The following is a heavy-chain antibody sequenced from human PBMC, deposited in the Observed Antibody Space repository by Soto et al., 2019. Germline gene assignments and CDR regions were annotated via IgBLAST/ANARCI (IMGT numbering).Heavy chain of an antibody. V-gene: IGHV3-30*18. Sequence: QVQLVESGGGVVQPGRSLRLSCAASGFTFSSYGMHWVRQAPGKGLEWVAVISYDGSNKYYADSVKGRFTNSRDNSKNTLYLQMNSLRAEDTAVYYCAKGGHNWNYGADFDYWGQGTLVTVSS. CDR3: AKGGHNWNYGADFDY. D-gene: IGHD1-7*01. CDR2: ISYDGSNK. J-gene: IGHJ4*02. CDR1: GFTFSSYG.